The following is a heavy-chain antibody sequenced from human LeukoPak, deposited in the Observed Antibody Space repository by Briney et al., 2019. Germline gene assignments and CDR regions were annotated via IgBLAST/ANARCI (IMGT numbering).Heavy chain of an antibody. Sequence: SETLSLTCTVSGGSISSYYWSWIRQPPGKGLEWIGYISYSGSTNYNPSLKSRVTISVDTSKSQFSLKLSSVTAADTAVYYCARGRTDFDYWGQGTLVTVSS. J-gene: IGHJ4*02. D-gene: IGHD4-17*01. CDR1: GGSISSYY. CDR2: ISYSGST. CDR3: ARGRTDFDY. V-gene: IGHV4-59*01.